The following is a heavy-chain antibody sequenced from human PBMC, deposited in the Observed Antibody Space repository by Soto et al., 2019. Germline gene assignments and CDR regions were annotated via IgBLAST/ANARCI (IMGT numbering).Heavy chain of an antibody. CDR1: GGTFSSYA. V-gene: IGHV1-69*13. D-gene: IGHD4-17*01. CDR2: IIPIFGTA. Sequence: ASVKVSCKASGGTFSSYAISWVRQAPGQGLEWMGGIIPIFGTANYAQKFQGRVTITADESTSTAYMELSSLRSEDTAVYYCASQSWGGDYVPKNWFDPWGQGTLVTV. CDR3: ASQSWGGDYVPKNWFDP. J-gene: IGHJ5*02.